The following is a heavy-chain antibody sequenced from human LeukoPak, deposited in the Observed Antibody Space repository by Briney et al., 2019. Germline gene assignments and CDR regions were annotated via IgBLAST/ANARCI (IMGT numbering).Heavy chain of an antibody. CDR1: GFTFSSYS. D-gene: IGHD2-2*01. V-gene: IGHV3-21*01. CDR3: ARGGSVVVPAASL. Sequence: PGGSLRLSCAASGFTFSSYSMNWVRQAPGKGLEWVSSISSSSSYIYYADSVKGRFTISRDNAKNSLYLQMNSLRAEDTAVYYCARGGSVVVPAASLWDQGTLVTVSS. CDR2: ISSSSSYI. J-gene: IGHJ4*02.